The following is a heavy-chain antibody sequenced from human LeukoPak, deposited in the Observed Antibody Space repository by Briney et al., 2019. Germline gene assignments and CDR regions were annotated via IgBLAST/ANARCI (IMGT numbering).Heavy chain of an antibody. CDR1: GFTFSSYA. Sequence: PAGGSLRLSCAASGFTFSSYAMSWVRQAPGKGLEWVSAVSDSGGSTYYADSVKGRFTISRDNSKNTLYLQMSSLRAEDTAVYYCARDPPLDIRPEYYFDYWGQGTLVTVSS. V-gene: IGHV3-23*01. J-gene: IGHJ4*02. CDR3: ARDPPLDIRPEYYFDY. D-gene: IGHD3/OR15-3a*01. CDR2: VSDSGGST.